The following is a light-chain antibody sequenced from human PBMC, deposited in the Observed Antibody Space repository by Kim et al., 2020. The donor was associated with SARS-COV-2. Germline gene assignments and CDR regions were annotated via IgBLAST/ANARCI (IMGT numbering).Light chain of an antibody. J-gene: IGLJ2*01. Sequence: QAGLTQPPSVSKGLRQTATLTCTGNNNNVGNQGAAWLQQRQGHPPELLFHRSTYRPSGISERFSASRSGDTASLTITGLQPEDEADYYCSAWDTSLYAVVFGGGTQLTV. CDR1: NNNVGNQG. CDR3: SAWDTSLYAVV. V-gene: IGLV10-54*01. CDR2: RST.